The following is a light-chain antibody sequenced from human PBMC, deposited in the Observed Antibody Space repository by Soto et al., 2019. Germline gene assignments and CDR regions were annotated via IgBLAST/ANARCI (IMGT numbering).Light chain of an antibody. V-gene: IGLV1-40*01. J-gene: IGLJ2*01. CDR2: ANS. CDR3: QSYDSTLSGVV. CDR1: SSNIGAGFD. Sequence: QSVLTQPPSVSGAPGQRVTISCTGSSSNIGAGFDVQWYQQLPGPAPRLLIYANSNRPSGVPDRFSGSKSGTSGSLAITGLQAEDEADYYCQSYDSTLSGVVFGGGTQLTVL.